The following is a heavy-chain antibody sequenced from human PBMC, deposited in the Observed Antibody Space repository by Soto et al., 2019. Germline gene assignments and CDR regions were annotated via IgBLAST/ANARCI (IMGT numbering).Heavy chain of an antibody. Sequence: GASVKVSCKASGGTFSSYAISWVRQAPGQGLERIGWISAYNGNTNYAQKLHGRVTMTTDTSTSTAYMELRSLRSDDTAVYYCARDWNYGDYVSGYYYYYMGVWGKGTTVTVSS. V-gene: IGHV1-18*01. CDR3: ARDWNYGDYVSGYYYYYMGV. D-gene: IGHD4-17*01. CDR2: ISAYNGNT. CDR1: GGTFSSYA. J-gene: IGHJ6*03.